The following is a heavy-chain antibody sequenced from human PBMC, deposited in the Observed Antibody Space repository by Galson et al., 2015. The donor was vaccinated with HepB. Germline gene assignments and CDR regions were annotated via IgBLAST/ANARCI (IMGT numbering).Heavy chain of an antibody. Sequence: SLRLSCAASGFDFSTHEMNWVRQAPGKGLEWISYISSSSSTIYYAASVKGRFTISRDNAKNSPYLQMNSLRAEDTAVYFCVRPHQGWGSTDYWGQGTLVTVSS. V-gene: IGHV3-48*03. CDR2: ISSSSSTI. CDR1: GFDFSTHE. CDR3: VRPHQGWGSTDY. J-gene: IGHJ4*02. D-gene: IGHD3-16*01.